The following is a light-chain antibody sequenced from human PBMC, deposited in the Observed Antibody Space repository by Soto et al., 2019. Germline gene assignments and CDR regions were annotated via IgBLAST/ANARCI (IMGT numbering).Light chain of an antibody. CDR1: QSVSSN. J-gene: IGKJ1*01. CDR2: GAS. Sequence: EIVMTQSPATLSVSPGERATLSCRASQSVSSNLAWYQQKPGQAPRLLIYGASTMATGTPARFSGIWSRKEVPFTISRPQFEDFGVYYCQQYNNWSPWTFGQGTKVEIK. V-gene: IGKV3-15*01. CDR3: QQYNNWSPWT.